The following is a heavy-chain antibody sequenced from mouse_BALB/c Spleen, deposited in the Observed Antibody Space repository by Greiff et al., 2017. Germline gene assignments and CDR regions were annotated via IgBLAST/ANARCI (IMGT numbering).Heavy chain of an antibody. CDR2: IWSGGST. CDR1: GFSLTSYG. Sequence: VKLMESGPGLVQPSQSLSITCTVSGFSLTSYGVHWVRQSPGKGLEWLGVIWSGGSTDYNAAFISRLSISKDNSKSQVFFKMTSLQANDTAIYYCARGRDYDAFAYWGQGTLVTVSA. V-gene: IGHV2-2*02. J-gene: IGHJ3*01. D-gene: IGHD2-4*01. CDR3: ARGRDYDAFAY.